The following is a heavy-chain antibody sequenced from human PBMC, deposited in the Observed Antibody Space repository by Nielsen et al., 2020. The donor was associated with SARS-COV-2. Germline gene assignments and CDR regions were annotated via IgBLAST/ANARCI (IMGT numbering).Heavy chain of an antibody. J-gene: IGHJ6*02. CDR3: ARDNWGSSWSNYYGMDV. CDR2: INTNTGNP. V-gene: IGHV7-4-1*02. Sequence: ASVKVSCKASGYTFTSYAMNWVRQAPGQGLEWMGWINTNTGNPTYAQGFTGRFVFSLDTSVSTAYLQISSLKAEDTAVYYCARDNWGSSWSNYYGMDVWGQGTTVTVSS. CDR1: GYTFTSYA. D-gene: IGHD6-13*01.